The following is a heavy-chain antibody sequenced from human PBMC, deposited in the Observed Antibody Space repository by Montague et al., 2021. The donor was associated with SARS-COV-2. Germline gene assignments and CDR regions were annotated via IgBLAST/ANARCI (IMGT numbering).Heavy chain of an antibody. V-gene: IGHV4-59*13. Sequence: SETLSLTCTLSGGSISSYYWSWIRQPPGKGLEWIGYIYYSGSTKYNPSLKSRVTISVDTSKNQFSLNLSSVTAADTAVYYCVRVRIQLWSWGMDVWGQGTTGTVSS. CDR2: IYYSGST. CDR1: GGSISSYY. CDR3: VRVRIQLWSWGMDV. J-gene: IGHJ6*02. D-gene: IGHD5-18*01.